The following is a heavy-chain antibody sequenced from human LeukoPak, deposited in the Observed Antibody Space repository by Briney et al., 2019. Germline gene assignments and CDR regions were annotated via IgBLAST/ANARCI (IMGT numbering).Heavy chain of an antibody. CDR1: GYTFTSYG. J-gene: IGHJ4*02. Sequence: ASVKVSCKASGYTFTSYGISWVRQAPGQGLEWMGWISAYNGNTNYAQKLQGRVTMTTDSSTSTACMELRTLISDDTAVYYCAKGRRVDADDHFDYWGQGTLVTVSS. CDR2: ISAYNGNT. CDR3: AKGRRVDADDHFDY. V-gene: IGHV1-18*01. D-gene: IGHD1-1*01.